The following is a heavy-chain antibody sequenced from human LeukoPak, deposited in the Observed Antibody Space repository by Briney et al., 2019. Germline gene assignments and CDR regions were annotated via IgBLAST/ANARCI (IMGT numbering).Heavy chain of an antibody. CDR2: INNSGSN. Sequence: ASETLSLTCAVYGGTFSGYYWRWLRPPPGKGLVWSGEINNSGSNNYNPSLKSRDTLSVDTSKNQFSLKLSSVTAADTAVYYCARCQTGWYRRFWFDPWGEGSLVTVS. V-gene: IGHV4-34*01. CDR1: GGTFSGYY. J-gene: IGHJ5*02. D-gene: IGHD6-19*01. CDR3: ARCQTGWYRRFWFDP.